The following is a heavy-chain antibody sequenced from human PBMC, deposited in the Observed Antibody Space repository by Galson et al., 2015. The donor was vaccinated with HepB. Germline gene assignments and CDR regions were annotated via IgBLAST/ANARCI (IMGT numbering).Heavy chain of an antibody. D-gene: IGHD1-26*01. V-gene: IGHV3-21*06. Sequence: SLRLSCAAFGFSFSDSAMNWVRQAPGKGLEWVSSINSGSTSIHYADSLRGRVTISRDNTKNSLYLQMNSLQVEDTAVYYCARGGGSFGYWGQGTLVTVSS. CDR2: INSGSTSI. CDR3: ARGGGSFGY. CDR1: GFSFSDSA. J-gene: IGHJ4*02.